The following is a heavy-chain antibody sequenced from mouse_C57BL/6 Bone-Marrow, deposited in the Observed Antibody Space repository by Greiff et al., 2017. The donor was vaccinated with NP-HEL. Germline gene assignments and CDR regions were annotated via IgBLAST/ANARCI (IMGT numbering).Heavy chain of an antibody. CDR3: ARFSHITTVVDYAMDY. D-gene: IGHD1-1*01. Sequence: DVKLVESEGGLVQPGSSMKLSCTASGFTFSDYYMAWVRQVPEKGLEWVANINYDGSSTYYLDSLKSRFIISRDNAKNILYLQMSSLKSEDTATYYCARFSHITTVVDYAMDYWGQGTSVTVSS. V-gene: IGHV5-16*01. CDR1: GFTFSDYY. CDR2: INYDGSST. J-gene: IGHJ4*01.